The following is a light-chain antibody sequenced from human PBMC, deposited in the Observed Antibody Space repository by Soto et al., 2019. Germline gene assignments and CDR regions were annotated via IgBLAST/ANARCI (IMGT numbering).Light chain of an antibody. CDR2: NVS. V-gene: IGLV2-14*01. CDR3: NSYTSSTTPAV. J-gene: IGLJ2*01. Sequence: QSVLTQPASGSGAPGQAIAISCSGTSSDVGGYDFVSWYQQHPGKAPKLIIYNVSNRPSGVSNRFSGSKSGNTASLTISGLQAEDEAVYYCNSYTSSTTPAVFGGGTKVTVL. CDR1: SSDVGGYDF.